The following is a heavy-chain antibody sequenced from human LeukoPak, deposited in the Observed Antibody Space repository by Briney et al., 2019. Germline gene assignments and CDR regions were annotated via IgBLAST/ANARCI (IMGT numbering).Heavy chain of an antibody. Sequence: GGSVKVSCKTSGYPFSTYEINWVRRAAGQGLEWMGWVHPNSGNTAYAQKFQGRVTMTRDTSISTAYMELSGLRSDDTAVYFCARGPRNDPWGQGTLVTVSS. CDR3: ARGPRNDP. D-gene: IGHD1-14*01. V-gene: IGHV1-8*01. CDR1: GYPFSTYE. CDR2: VHPNSGNT. J-gene: IGHJ5*02.